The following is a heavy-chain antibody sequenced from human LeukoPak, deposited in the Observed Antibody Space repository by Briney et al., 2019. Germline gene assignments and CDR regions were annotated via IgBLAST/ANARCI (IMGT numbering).Heavy chain of an antibody. D-gene: IGHD4-17*01. CDR3: ARGQGTVTTH. Sequence: SETLSLTCAVYGGSFSGYYWSWIHQPPGKGLEWIGEINHSGNANYNPSLKSRVTISLDMSENHFSLKLTSVTAADTAVYYCARGQGTVTTHWGQGTLVTVSS. J-gene: IGHJ4*02. CDR1: GGSFSGYY. V-gene: IGHV4-34*01. CDR2: INHSGNA.